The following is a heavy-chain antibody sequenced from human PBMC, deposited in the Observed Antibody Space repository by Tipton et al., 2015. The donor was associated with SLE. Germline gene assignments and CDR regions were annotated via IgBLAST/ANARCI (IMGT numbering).Heavy chain of an antibody. CDR1: GISVPLSTYD. D-gene: IGHD2-2*01. J-gene: IGHJ4*02. CDR3: ARGPLTYCTSASCLFAYYFDS. V-gene: IGHV4-39*02. CDR2: VYYSGST. Sequence: TLSLTCTVSGISVPLSTYDWGWRRQPPGKGLGWIGTVYYSGSTYYNPSLKNRSTISVDTSTNHFSLKLSSVTAADTAVYYCARGPLTYCTSASCLFAYYFDSWDQGTLVTVSS.